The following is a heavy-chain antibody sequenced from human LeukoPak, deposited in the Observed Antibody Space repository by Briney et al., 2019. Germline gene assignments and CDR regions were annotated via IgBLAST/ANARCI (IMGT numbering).Heavy chain of an antibody. CDR3: ARDAGCSSTSCYTFDY. Sequence: SVKVSCKASGGTFSSYAISWVRQAPGQGLEWMGGIIPIFGTANYAQKFQGRVTITTDESTSTAYMELSSLRSEDTAVYYCARDAGCSSTSCYTFDYWGQGTLVTVSS. CDR1: GGTFSSYA. CDR2: IIPIFGTA. V-gene: IGHV1-69*05. D-gene: IGHD2-2*02. J-gene: IGHJ4*02.